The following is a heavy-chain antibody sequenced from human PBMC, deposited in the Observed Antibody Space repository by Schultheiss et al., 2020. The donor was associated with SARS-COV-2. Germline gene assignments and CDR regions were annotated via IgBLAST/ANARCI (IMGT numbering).Heavy chain of an antibody. CDR1: GFTFSNAW. CDR2: IKSKTDGGTT. V-gene: IGHV3-15*01. CDR3: TTDSGYCSSTSCYPYYYYMDV. D-gene: IGHD2-2*01. Sequence: GGSLRLSCAASGFTFSNAWMSWVRQAPGKGLEWVGRIKSKTDGGTTDYAAPVKGRFTISRDDSKNTLYLQMNSLKTEDTAVYYCTTDSGYCSSTSCYPYYYYMDVWGKGTTVTVSS. J-gene: IGHJ6*03.